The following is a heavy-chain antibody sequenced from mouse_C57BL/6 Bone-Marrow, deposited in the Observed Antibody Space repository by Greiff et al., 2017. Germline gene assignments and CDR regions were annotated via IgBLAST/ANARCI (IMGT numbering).Heavy chain of an antibody. Sequence: EVKLLESGEGLVKPGGSLKLSCAASGFTFSSYAMSWVRQTPEKRLEWVAYISSGGDYIYYADTVKGRFTISRDNARNTLYLQMSSLKSEDTAMYYCTRGVYGSSYWYFDVWGTGTTVTVSS. V-gene: IGHV5-9-1*02. D-gene: IGHD1-1*01. CDR3: TRGVYGSSYWYFDV. J-gene: IGHJ1*03. CDR1: GFTFSSYA. CDR2: ISSGGDYI.